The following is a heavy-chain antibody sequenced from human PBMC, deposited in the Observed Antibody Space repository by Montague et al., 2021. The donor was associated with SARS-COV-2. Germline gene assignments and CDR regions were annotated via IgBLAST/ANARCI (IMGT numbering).Heavy chain of an antibody. CDR3: ARERGYQLLSGWFDP. CDR1: GGSISSYY. Sequence: SETLSLTCTVSGGSISSYYWSWIRQPPGKGLEWIGYIYYNGTTNYSPSLKGRVSISVDTSKNQFFLEMNSVTAADTAVYYCARERGYQLLSGWFDPWGQGTLVTVSS. CDR2: IYYNGTT. D-gene: IGHD2-2*01. V-gene: IGHV4-59*01. J-gene: IGHJ5*02.